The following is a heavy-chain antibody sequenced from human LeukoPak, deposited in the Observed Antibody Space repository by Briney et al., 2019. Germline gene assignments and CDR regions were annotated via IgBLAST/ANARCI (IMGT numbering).Heavy chain of an antibody. CDR3: ARGCCSGGSCYPHPIDY. V-gene: IGHV3-66*01. CDR1: GFTVSSNY. D-gene: IGHD2-15*01. CDR2: IYSGGST. Sequence: GGSLRLSCAASGFTVSSNYMSWVRQAPGKGLEWVSVIYSGGSTYYADSVKGRFTISRDNSKNTLYLQMNSLRAEDTAVYYCARGCCSGGSCYPHPIDYWGQGTLVTVSS. J-gene: IGHJ4*02.